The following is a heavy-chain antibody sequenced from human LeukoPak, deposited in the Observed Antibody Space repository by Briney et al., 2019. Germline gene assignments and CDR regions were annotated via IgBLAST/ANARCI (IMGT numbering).Heavy chain of an antibody. CDR2: IKEDGSEK. V-gene: IGHV3-7*02. J-gene: IGHJ4*02. D-gene: IGHD3-3*01. Sequence: GGSLRLSCATSGFTFSNYWMSWVRQAPGKGLEWVANIKEDGSEKYYVDSVKGRFSISRDNAKNSFYLQMNGLRVEDTAVYYCAKHYFTDWGPGTLVTVSP. CDR1: GFTFSNYW. CDR3: AKHYFTD.